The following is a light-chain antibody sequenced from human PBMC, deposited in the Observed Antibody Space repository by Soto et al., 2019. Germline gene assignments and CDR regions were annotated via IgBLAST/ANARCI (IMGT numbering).Light chain of an antibody. J-gene: IGLJ1*01. Sequence: QSALTQPASVSGSPGQSITISCTGTSSDIGRYNFVSWYQQHPGKAPKLLVYEVTNRPSGVSNRFSGSKSGNTASLTILGLQTEDEADYYCSSYTSVTTFVVFGTGTKVTVL. CDR2: EVT. V-gene: IGLV2-14*01. CDR1: SSDIGRYNF. CDR3: SSYTSVTTFVV.